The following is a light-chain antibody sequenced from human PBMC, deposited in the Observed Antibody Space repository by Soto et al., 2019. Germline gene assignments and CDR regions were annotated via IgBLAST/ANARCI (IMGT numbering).Light chain of an antibody. CDR2: GAS. J-gene: IGKJ4*01. V-gene: IGKV3-20*01. Sequence: EIVLTQSPGTLSLSPGERATLSCRASQSVAKNFLAWYQQKPGQAPRLLIYGASSKASGIPDRFSGSGSATDLTITSSRLEAEDFAVFYCHQYARSPLTFGGGTKVEI. CDR3: HQYARSPLT. CDR1: QSVAKNF.